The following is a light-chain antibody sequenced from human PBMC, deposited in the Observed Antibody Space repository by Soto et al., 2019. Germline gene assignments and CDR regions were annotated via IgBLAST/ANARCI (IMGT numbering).Light chain of an antibody. J-gene: IGLJ1*01. Sequence: QSALTQPASVSGSPGQSITISCAGTSSDVGGHNYVSWYQHLPGKAPRLMIYGVSSRPSEVSNRFSGSKSGNTATLTVSGLQAEDEADYYCSSFAGNNNRGVFGSGTKVTVL. CDR3: SSFAGNNNRGV. V-gene: IGLV2-14*01. CDR1: SSDVGGHNY. CDR2: GVS.